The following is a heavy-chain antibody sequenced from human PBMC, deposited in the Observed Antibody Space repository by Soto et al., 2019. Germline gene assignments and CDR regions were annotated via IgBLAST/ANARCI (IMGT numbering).Heavy chain of an antibody. CDR3: ARDRYSSSWSRFYYYYYGMDV. D-gene: IGHD6-13*01. CDR1: GGSFSGYY. CDR2: INHSGST. V-gene: IGHV4-34*01. Sequence: QVQLQQWGAGLLKPSETLSLTCAVYGGSFSGYYWSWIRQPPGKGLEWIGEINHSGSTNYNPSLKSRVTISVDTSKNQFSLKLSSVTAADTAVYYCARDRYSSSWSRFYYYYYGMDVWGQGTTVTVSS. J-gene: IGHJ6*02.